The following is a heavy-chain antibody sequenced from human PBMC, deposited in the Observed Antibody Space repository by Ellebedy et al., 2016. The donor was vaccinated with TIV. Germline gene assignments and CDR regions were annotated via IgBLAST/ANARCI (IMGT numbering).Heavy chain of an antibody. V-gene: IGHV3-11*06. CDR2: ISTSSTFT. CDR3: ARDHPLEIENFDY. J-gene: IGHJ4*02. D-gene: IGHD1-1*01. Sequence: PGGSLRLSCAVSGFTFSDYYMSWIRQAPGKGLEWVSFISTSSTFTSYADSVKGRFSVSRDNAKNTLYLQMNSLRAEDTAVYYCARDHPLEIENFDYWGQGTLVTVSS. CDR1: GFTFSDYY.